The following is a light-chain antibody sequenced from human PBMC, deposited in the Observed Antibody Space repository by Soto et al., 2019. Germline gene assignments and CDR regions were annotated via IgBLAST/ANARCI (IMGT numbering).Light chain of an antibody. CDR1: QSVSSSY. V-gene: IGKV3-20*01. CDR2: GAS. Sequence: EIVLTQSPGTLSLSPGARATLSCRASQSVSSSYLAWYQQKPGQAPRLLIYGASSRATGIPDRFSSSGSGTTFTLTISRLEPEDFAVYYCQQYGSSPPWTFGQGTKVEIK. J-gene: IGKJ1*01. CDR3: QQYGSSPPWT.